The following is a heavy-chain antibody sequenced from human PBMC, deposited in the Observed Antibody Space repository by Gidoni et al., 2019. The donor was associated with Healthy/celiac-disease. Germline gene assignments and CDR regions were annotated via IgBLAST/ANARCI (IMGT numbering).Heavy chain of an antibody. D-gene: IGHD6-13*01. CDR3: ARRGAAAGPYYFDY. J-gene: IGHJ4*02. Sequence: QLQLQESGPGLVKPSETLSLTCTVSGGSISSSSYYWGWIRQPPGKGLEWIGSIYYSGSTYYNPSLKSRVTISVDTSKNQFSLKLSSVTAADTAVYYCARRGAAAGPYYFDYWGQGTLVTVSS. CDR2: IYYSGST. CDR1: GGSISSSSYY. V-gene: IGHV4-39*01.